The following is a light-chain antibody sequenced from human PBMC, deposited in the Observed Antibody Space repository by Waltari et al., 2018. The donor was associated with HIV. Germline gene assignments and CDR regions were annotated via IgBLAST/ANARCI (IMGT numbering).Light chain of an antibody. CDR1: ATPAGDYNY. V-gene: IGLV2-11*01. CDR3: ASYLRSGPLGV. J-gene: IGLJ2*01. CDR2: NVD. Sequence: QSALTQPRAVSGSPGQSVTISCTEIATPAGDYNYVSWYQHRPGRPTWLLLFNVDKRHSGVPMRFSGSRSGSTASLTISDLQFDDEGDYYCASYLRSGPLGVFGGGTTLTVL.